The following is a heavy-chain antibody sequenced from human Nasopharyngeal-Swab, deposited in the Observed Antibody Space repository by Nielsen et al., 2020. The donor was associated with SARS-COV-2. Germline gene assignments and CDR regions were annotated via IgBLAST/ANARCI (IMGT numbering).Heavy chain of an antibody. Sequence: GESLQISWAASGLTFSSYGMHWVRQAPGKGLEWVAVIWYDGSNKYYADSVKGRFTISRDNSKNTLYLQMNSLRAEDTAVYYCARDFPFGGDVVYWGQGTLVTVSS. CDR1: GLTFSSYG. J-gene: IGHJ4*02. D-gene: IGHD3-10*01. V-gene: IGHV3-33*01. CDR3: ARDFPFGGDVVY. CDR2: IWYDGSNK.